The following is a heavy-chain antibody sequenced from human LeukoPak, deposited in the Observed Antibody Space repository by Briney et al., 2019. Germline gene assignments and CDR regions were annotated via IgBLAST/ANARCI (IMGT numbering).Heavy chain of an antibody. CDR1: GYTFTSYA. J-gene: IGHJ3*02. V-gene: IGHV7-4-1*02. Sequence: ASVKVSCKASGYTFTSYAMNWVRQAPGQGLEWMGWINTNTGNPTYAQGFTGRFVFSLDTSVSTAYLQISSLKAEDTAVYYCARGSYYYGSGTLGAFDNWGQGTMVTVSS. CDR2: INTNTGNP. CDR3: ARGSYYYGSGTLGAFDN. D-gene: IGHD3-10*01.